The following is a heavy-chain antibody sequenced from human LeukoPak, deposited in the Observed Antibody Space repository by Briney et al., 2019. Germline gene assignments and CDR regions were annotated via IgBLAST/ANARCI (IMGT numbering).Heavy chain of an antibody. CDR1: GGSISSGGYS. Sequence: PSQTLSLTCAVSGGSISSGGYSWSWIRQPPGKGLEWIGYIYHSGSTYYNPSLKSRVTISVDTSKNQFSLKLSSVTAADMAVYYCARGSGYQDYWGQGTLVTVSS. D-gene: IGHD3-22*01. CDR3: ARGSGYQDY. J-gene: IGHJ4*02. V-gene: IGHV4-30-2*01. CDR2: IYHSGST.